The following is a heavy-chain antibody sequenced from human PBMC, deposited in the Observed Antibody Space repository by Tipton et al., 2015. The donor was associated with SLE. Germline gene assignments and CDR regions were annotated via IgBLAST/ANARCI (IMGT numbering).Heavy chain of an antibody. CDR1: GGSIRSGDYY. V-gene: IGHV4-30-4*01. J-gene: IGHJ5*02. D-gene: IGHD3-9*01. CDR3: VRDKWGEYYPSTGYFWSFDP. CDR2: IHDSGAT. Sequence: TLSLTCTVSGGSIRSGDYYWSWIRQHPGKGLEWIGYIHDSGATFYNPSLKSRVTMSVDTSKNQFSLNLSSLTAADTAVYYCVRDKWGEYYPSTGYFWSFDPWGQGILVTVSS.